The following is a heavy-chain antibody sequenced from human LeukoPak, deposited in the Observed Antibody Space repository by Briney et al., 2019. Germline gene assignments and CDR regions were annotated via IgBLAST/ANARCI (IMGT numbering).Heavy chain of an antibody. Sequence: SETLSLTCAVYGGSFSGYYWSWIRQPPGKGLEWIGEINHSGSTNYNPSLKSRVTISVDTSKNQFSLKLSSVTAADTAVYYCFYYYDGSGYYSGYWGQGTLVTVSS. CDR2: INHSGST. J-gene: IGHJ4*02. CDR1: GGSFSGYY. CDR3: FYYYDGSGYYSGY. V-gene: IGHV4-34*01. D-gene: IGHD3-22*01.